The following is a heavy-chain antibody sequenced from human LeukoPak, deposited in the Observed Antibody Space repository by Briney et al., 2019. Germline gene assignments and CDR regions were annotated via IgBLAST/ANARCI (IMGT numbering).Heavy chain of an antibody. D-gene: IGHD2-2*02. Sequence: GGSLRLSCAASGFTFSAYAMHWVRQAPGKGLEWVAVISSDGRNKYYADSVKGRFTISRDNSKNTLYLQMNSLRAEDTAVYYCARGYCTSTSCYNDYWGQGTLVTVSS. J-gene: IGHJ4*02. CDR2: ISSDGRNK. CDR3: ARGYCTSTSCYNDY. V-gene: IGHV3-30*04. CDR1: GFTFSAYA.